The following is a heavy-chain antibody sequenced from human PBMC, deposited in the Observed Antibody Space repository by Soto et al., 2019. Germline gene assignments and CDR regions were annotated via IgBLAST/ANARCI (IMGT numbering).Heavy chain of an antibody. CDR3: ARLGDYYQAFDY. CDR2: IYYSGST. Sequence: SETLSLTCAVSSGSIDNVYWWSWVRQSPGKGLEWIGYIYYSGSTNCNPSLKSRVTISVDTSKNQFSLKLSSVTAADTAVYYCARLGDYYQAFDYWGQGALVTVSS. V-gene: IGHV4-59*08. CDR1: SGSIDNVYW. D-gene: IGHD3-22*01. J-gene: IGHJ4*02.